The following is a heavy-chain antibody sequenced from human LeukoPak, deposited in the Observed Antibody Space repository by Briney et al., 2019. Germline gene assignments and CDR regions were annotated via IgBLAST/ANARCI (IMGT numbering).Heavy chain of an antibody. Sequence: ASVKVSCKASGYTFTSYGISWVRQAPGQGLEWMEWISAYNGNTNYAQKLQGRVTMTTDTSTSTAYMELRSLRSDDTAVYYCARVGSPYQLLPFDYWGQGTLVTVSS. CDR2: ISAYNGNT. CDR3: ARVGSPYQLLPFDY. D-gene: IGHD2-2*01. V-gene: IGHV1-18*01. J-gene: IGHJ4*02. CDR1: GYTFTSYG.